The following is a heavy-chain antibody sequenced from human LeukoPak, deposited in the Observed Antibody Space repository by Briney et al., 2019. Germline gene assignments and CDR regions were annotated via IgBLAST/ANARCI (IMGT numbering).Heavy chain of an antibody. CDR1: GITFSSYA. J-gene: IGHJ4*02. D-gene: IGHD3-10*01. Sequence: PGGSLRLSCAASGITFSSYAMSWVRQAPGKGLEWVSAISGSGGSTYYADSVKGRFTISRDNSKDTLYLQMNSLRAEDTAVYYCAKERDYYGSGPPDYWGQGTLVTVSS. V-gene: IGHV3-23*01. CDR3: AKERDYYGSGPPDY. CDR2: ISGSGGST.